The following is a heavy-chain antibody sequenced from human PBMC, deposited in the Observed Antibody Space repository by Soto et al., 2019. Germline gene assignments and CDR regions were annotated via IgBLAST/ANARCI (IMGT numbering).Heavy chain of an antibody. Sequence: QVQLVESGGGVVQPGRSLRLSCAASGFTFSNYGRHWVRQAPGKGLQWVAVVWYNGSNQYYADSVKGRFTISRDNSKNTLYLQMISLRAEDTAVYYCASGEGNYGDPDLLYWGHGTLVTVSS. CDR1: GFTFSNYG. CDR2: VWYNGSNQ. D-gene: IGHD4-17*01. J-gene: IGHJ4*01. CDR3: ASGEGNYGDPDLLY. V-gene: IGHV3-33*01.